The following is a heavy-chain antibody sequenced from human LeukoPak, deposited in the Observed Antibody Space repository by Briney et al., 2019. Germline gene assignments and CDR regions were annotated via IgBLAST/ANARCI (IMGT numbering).Heavy chain of an antibody. CDR2: IIPILGTS. V-gene: IGHV1-69*16. J-gene: IGHJ3*02. Sequence: GASVKVSCKTSGGTFSNYPISWVRQAPGQGLEWVGGIIPILGTSNSAEKFQGRLTVTTDEFTGTAYMELSTLRSEDTAVYYCATDLADATYGFDIWGQGTMVTVSS. D-gene: IGHD6-13*01. CDR3: ATDLADATYGFDI. CDR1: GGTFSNYP.